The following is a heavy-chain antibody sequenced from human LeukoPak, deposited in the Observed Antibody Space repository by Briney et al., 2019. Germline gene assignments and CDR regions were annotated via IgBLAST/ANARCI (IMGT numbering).Heavy chain of an antibody. D-gene: IGHD2-2*01. CDR3: ARAPTVLVGYCSSSSCQADY. V-gene: IGHV3-48*04. J-gene: IGHJ4*02. Sequence: GGSLRLSCAASGFIFSGYSMNWVRQAPGKGLEWISYISSSSTTMYYADSVKGRFTISRDNPKNSLYLQMNSLRVEDTAVYYCARAPTVLVGYCSSSSCQADYWGQGTLVTVSS. CDR2: ISSSSTTM. CDR1: GFIFSGYS.